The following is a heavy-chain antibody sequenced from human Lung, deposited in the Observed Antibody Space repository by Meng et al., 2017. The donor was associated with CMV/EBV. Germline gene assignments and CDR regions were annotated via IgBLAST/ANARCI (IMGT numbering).Heavy chain of an antibody. V-gene: IGHV3-23*01. CDR2: IVGSGRTT. Sequence: GGSLRLSCVVSGFTLNNNAMTWVRQAPGKGLEWVSTIVGSGRTTYYADSVKGRFTISRDSSKNTLYLEMNSLRAEDTAVYYCATSSLRGRITIFGVVFPPEFWG. CDR1: GFTLNNNA. D-gene: IGHD3-3*01. CDR3: ATSSLRGRITIFGVVFPPEF. J-gene: IGHJ6*03.